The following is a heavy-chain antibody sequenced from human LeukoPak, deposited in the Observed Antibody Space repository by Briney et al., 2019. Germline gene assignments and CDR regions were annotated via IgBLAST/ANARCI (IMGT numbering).Heavy chain of an antibody. Sequence: VASVKVSCKASGYTFTGYYMHWVRQAPGQGLEWMGWINPNSGGTNYAQKFQGRVTMTRDTSISTAYMELSRLRSDDTAVYYCARAAVDTAMVFSIAYYMDVWGKGTTVTISS. CDR2: INPNSGGT. CDR3: ARAAVDTAMVFSIAYYMDV. V-gene: IGHV1-2*02. J-gene: IGHJ6*03. CDR1: GYTFTGYY. D-gene: IGHD5-18*01.